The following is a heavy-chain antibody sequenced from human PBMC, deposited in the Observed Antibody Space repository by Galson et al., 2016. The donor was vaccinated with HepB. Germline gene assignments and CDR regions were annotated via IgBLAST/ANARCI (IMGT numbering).Heavy chain of an antibody. D-gene: IGHD3-10*01. CDR1: GYTFTGYY. CDR2: INPNSGGA. Sequence: SCKASGYTFTGYYMHWVRQAPGQGLAWMGYINPNSGGADYAQKFQGRVTMTRDTSINPVYMELRRLRPDDTAVYYCAKVSGRGGVNWFDPWGQGTLVTVSS. V-gene: IGHV1-2*02. J-gene: IGHJ5*02. CDR3: AKVSGRGGVNWFDP.